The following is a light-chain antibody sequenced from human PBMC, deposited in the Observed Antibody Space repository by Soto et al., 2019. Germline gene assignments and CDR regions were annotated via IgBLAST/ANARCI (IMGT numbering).Light chain of an antibody. CDR1: TSDVGAYNY. Sequence: QSALTQPASVSGSLGQSITISCTGTTSDVGAYNYVSWYQQHPGKAPQLVIYDVTNRPSGVSNRFSGSKSGNTASLTISGLQADDEADYYCSSYTSSSTLVFGGGTKVTVL. CDR2: DVT. V-gene: IGLV2-14*03. J-gene: IGLJ3*02. CDR3: SSYTSSSTLV.